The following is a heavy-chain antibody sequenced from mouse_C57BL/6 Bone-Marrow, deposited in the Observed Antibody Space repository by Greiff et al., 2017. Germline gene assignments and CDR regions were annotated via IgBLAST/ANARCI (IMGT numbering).Heavy chain of an antibody. D-gene: IGHD1-1*01. J-gene: IGHJ2*01. CDR2: IYPRSGNT. CDR3: ARPGSSSDY. Sequence: VHLVESGAELARPGASVKLSCKASGYTFTSYGISWVKQRTGQGLEWIGEIYPRSGNTYYNEKFKGKATLTADKSSSTAYMELRSLTSEDSAVYFCARPGSSSDYWGQGTTLTVSS. CDR1: GYTFTSYG. V-gene: IGHV1-81*01.